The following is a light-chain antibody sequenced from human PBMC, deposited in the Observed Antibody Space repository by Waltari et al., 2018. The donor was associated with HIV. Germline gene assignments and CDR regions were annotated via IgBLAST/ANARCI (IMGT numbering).Light chain of an antibody. CDR3: QSYASSLSGSV. Sequence: QSVLTQPPSVSGAPGQRVTIPCTGSSSNIGAGSDVHWYQQLPGTAPKLLIYGNSNRPCGVPDRFSGSKSGTSASLAITGLQAEDEADYYCQSYASSLSGSVFGTGTKVTVL. J-gene: IGLJ1*01. CDR1: SSNIGAGSD. V-gene: IGLV1-40*01. CDR2: GNS.